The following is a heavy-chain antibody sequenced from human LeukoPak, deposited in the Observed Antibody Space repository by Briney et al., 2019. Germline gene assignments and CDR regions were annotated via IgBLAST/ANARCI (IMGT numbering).Heavy chain of an antibody. CDR2: MYYSGGT. CDR3: ARGGSGTYYHY. D-gene: IGHD1-26*01. CDR1: GGSISSSSHY. Sequence: SETLSLTCTVSGGSISSSSHYWGWIRQPPGKGLEWIGSMYYSGGTYYNSSLKSRVTISGDTSKNQLSLKLSSVTAADTAVYYCARGGSGTYYHYWGQGTLVTVSS. J-gene: IGHJ4*02. V-gene: IGHV4-39*07.